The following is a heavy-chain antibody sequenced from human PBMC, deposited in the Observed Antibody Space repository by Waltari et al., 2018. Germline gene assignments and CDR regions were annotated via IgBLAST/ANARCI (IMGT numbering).Heavy chain of an antibody. V-gene: IGHV4-34*11. CDR1: GGPLRGSF. CDR3: ARERVDTGSNLWSPRNPRFDP. J-gene: IGHJ5*02. Sequence: QVHLQQWGAGVLQPSDTLSLPCAVFGGPLRGSFWAWIRPPPGKGLQWIGCIYHSWAAFYNSSLESRVTISVDTSKNQVPLEVNSLTAADTAVYYCARERVDTGSNLWSPRNPRFDPWGQGTLVTVSS. CDR2: IYHSWAA. D-gene: IGHD1-26*01.